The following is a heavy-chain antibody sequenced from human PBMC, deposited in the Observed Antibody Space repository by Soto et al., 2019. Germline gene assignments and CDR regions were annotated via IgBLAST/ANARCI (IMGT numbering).Heavy chain of an antibody. CDR2: IYYSGST. CDR1: GGSISSYY. Sequence: QVQLQESGPGLVKPSETLSLTCTVSGGSISSYYWSWIRQPPGKGLEWIGYIYYSGSTNYNPSLKSRVTISVDTSKNQFSLKLSSVTAADTAVYYCARSRGYSGYVLPDYWGQGTLVTVSS. CDR3: ARSRGYSGYVLPDY. V-gene: IGHV4-59*08. D-gene: IGHD5-12*01. J-gene: IGHJ4*02.